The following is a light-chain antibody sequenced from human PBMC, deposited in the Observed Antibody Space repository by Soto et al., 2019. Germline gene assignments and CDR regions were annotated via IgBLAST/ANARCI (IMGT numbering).Light chain of an antibody. CDR3: HSYDSSLSGSV. J-gene: IGLJ3*02. Sequence: QSALTQPPSVSGAPGQRVTISCTGSSSNIGAGYDVHWYQQLPGTAPKLLIYVNNNRPSGVPDRFSGSKSGTSASLAITGLQAEDEADYYCHSYDSSLSGSVFGGGTKLTVL. V-gene: IGLV1-40*01. CDR2: VNN. CDR1: SSNIGAGYD.